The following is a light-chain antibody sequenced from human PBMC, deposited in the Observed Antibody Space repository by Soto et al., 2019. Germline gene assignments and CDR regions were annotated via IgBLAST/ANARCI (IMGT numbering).Light chain of an antibody. CDR1: SSNIGAGYD. J-gene: IGLJ2*01. V-gene: IGLV1-40*01. CDR2: GNS. Sequence: QSVLTQPPSVSGAPGQRVTISCTGSSSNIGAGYDVHWYQQRPGTAPKLLIFGNSNRPSGVPDRFSGSKSGTSASLAITGLQAEDEADYYCQSFDKYLSAVVFGGGTKLTVL. CDR3: QSFDKYLSAVV.